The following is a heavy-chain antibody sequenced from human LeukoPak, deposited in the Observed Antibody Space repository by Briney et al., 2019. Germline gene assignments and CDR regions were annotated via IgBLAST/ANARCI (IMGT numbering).Heavy chain of an antibody. CDR1: GFTFNNYA. J-gene: IGHJ4*02. Sequence: GGSLRLSCAASGFTFNNYAMSWVRQAPGKGLEWVSSIIDSGGSTYYADSVKGRFTISRDNSKNTLFLQMNSLRVEDTAVYYCAKDRKEWNYFDYWGQGTLVTVSS. CDR3: AKDRKEWNYFDY. D-gene: IGHD2-8*01. V-gene: IGHV3-23*01. CDR2: IIDSGGST.